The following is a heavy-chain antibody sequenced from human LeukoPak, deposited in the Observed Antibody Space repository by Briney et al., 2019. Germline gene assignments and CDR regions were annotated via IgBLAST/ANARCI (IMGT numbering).Heavy chain of an antibody. CDR1: GLPFSHYD. J-gene: IGHJ4*02. CDR3: ATGSSGFSY. CDR2: ISSGGYTI. D-gene: IGHD3-22*01. Sequence: PGGSLRLSCAVSGLPFSHYDMNWVRQAPGKGLEWVSSISSGGYTIKYHDSVRGRFIISRDNANNSLYLQMNSLRGDDTASYYCATGSSGFSYWGQGILVAVSS. V-gene: IGHV3-48*03.